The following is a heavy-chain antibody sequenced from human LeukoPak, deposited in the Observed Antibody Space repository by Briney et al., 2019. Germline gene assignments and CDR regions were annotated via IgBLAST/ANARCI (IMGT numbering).Heavy chain of an antibody. CDR2: IYHSGGT. Sequence: SETLSLTCAVSGYSISRGYYWGWIRQAPGKGLEWIGIIYHSGGTYLNPSLQNRFHLSVETSKNQFSLNLSSFTATDPAVYLCSRGDDYDYFDYWGQGTLVTVSS. J-gene: IGHJ4*02. CDR1: GYSISRGYY. D-gene: IGHD4/OR15-4a*01. V-gene: IGHV4-38-2*01. CDR3: SRGDDYDYFDY.